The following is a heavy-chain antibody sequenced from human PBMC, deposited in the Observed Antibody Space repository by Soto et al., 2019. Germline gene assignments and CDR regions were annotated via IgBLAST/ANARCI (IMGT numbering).Heavy chain of an antibody. V-gene: IGHV1-18*01. Sequence: ASVKVSCKXSGYTFTTYGISWVRQAPGQGLEWMGWISADNGNTNYAQNLQGRVTMTTEKSTSTAYMELRSLTSDDTAVYYCARVGDIVVVGPWFDPWGQGTLVTVSS. J-gene: IGHJ5*02. CDR2: ISADNGNT. CDR3: ARVGDIVVVGPWFDP. CDR1: GYTFTTYG. D-gene: IGHD2-2*01.